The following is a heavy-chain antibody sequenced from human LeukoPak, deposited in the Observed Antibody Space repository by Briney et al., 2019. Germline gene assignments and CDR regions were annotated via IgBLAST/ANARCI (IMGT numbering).Heavy chain of an antibody. CDR3: AKDTDDFWSGYYRAPDY. J-gene: IGHJ4*02. D-gene: IGHD3-3*01. V-gene: IGHV3-74*01. CDR2: IKYDGSTS. Sequence: GGSLRLSCEASGFTFTTYWIHWVRQGPGKGLVWVSRIKYDGSTSNYADSVKGRFTISRDNSKNTLYLQMNSLRAEDTAVYYCAKDTDDFWSGYYRAPDYWGQGTLVTVSS. CDR1: GFTFTTYW.